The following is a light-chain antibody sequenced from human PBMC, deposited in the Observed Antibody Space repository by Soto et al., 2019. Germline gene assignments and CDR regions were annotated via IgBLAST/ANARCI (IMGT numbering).Light chain of an antibody. J-gene: IGKJ4*01. CDR2: DAS. V-gene: IGKV3-11*01. CDR1: QSISDY. CDR3: QHRLNWPLT. Sequence: EVVLTQSPATLSLSPGEGAALYCRSSQSISDYLAWYQQKPGQAPRLLIYDASKRAPGIPPRFSGRGSGTDFTLTISRLEAEDFATYFCQHRLNWPLTFGGGTKVEI.